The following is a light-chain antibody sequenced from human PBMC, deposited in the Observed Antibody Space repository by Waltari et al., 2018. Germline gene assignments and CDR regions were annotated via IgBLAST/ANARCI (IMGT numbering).Light chain of an antibody. CDR1: SSDVGGYNY. Sequence: QSALTQPPSASGSPGPSVTISCTGTSSDVGGYNYVSWYQQHPGKAPKLMIYEVSKRPSGVPDRFSGSKSGNTASLTVSGLQAEDEADYYCTSYAGGNILFGGGTKLTVL. V-gene: IGLV2-8*01. CDR2: EVS. CDR3: TSYAGGNIL. J-gene: IGLJ3*02.